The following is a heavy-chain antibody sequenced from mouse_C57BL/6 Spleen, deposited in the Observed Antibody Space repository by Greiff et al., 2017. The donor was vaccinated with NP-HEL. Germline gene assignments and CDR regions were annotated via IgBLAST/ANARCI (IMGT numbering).Heavy chain of an antibody. CDR3: ARNGGDYDEVGAMDY. V-gene: IGHV2-2*01. CDR2: IWSGGST. Sequence: VKLVESGPGLVQPSQSLSITCTVSGFSLTSYGVHWVRQSPGKGLEWLGVIWSGGSTDYNAAFISRLSISKDNSKSQVFFKMNSLQADDTAIYYCARNGGDYDEVGAMDYWGQGTSVTVSS. D-gene: IGHD2-4*01. CDR1: GFSLTSYG. J-gene: IGHJ4*01.